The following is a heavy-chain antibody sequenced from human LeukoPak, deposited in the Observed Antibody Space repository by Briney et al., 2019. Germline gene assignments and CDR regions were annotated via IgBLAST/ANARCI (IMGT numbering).Heavy chain of an antibody. J-gene: IGHJ5*02. V-gene: IGHV3-23*01. D-gene: IGHD3-16*01. CDR1: GFTFSSYA. CDR2: ISGSGGST. CDR3: AKAIRGSALNNWFDP. Sequence: GGSLRLSCAASGFTFSSYAMSWVRQAPGKGLEWVSAISGSGGSTYYADSVKGRFTISRDNSKNTLYLQMNSLRAEDTALYYCAKAIRGSALNNWFDPWGQGTLVTVSS.